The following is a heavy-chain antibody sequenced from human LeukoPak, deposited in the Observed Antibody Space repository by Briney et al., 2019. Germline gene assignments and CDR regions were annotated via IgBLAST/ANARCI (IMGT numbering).Heavy chain of an antibody. CDR1: GGSISSGDYY. J-gene: IGHJ6*02. V-gene: IGHV4-30-4*01. CDR2: IYYSGST. D-gene: IGHD3-9*01. Sequence: SETLSLTCTVSGGSISSGDYYWSWIRQPPGKGLEWIGYIYYSGSTYYNPSLKSRVTISVDTSKNQFSLKLSSVTAAVTAVYYCARDFRRYFDWSHVGYYYYGMDVWGQGTTVTVSS. CDR3: ARDFRRYFDWSHVGYYYYGMDV.